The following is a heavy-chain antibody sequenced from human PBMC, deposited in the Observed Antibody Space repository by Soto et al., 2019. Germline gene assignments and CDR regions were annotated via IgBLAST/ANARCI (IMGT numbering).Heavy chain of an antibody. CDR3: ARDEMRQQLVPYYYGMDV. V-gene: IGHV1-69*13. J-gene: IGHJ6*02. Sequence: ASVKVSCKASGGTFSSYAISWVRQAPGQGLEWMGGIIPIFGTANYAQKFQGRVTITADESTSTAYMELSSLRSEDTAVYYCARDEMRQQLVPYYYGMDVWGQGTTVTVSS. CDR2: IIPIFGTA. D-gene: IGHD6-13*01. CDR1: GGTFSSYA.